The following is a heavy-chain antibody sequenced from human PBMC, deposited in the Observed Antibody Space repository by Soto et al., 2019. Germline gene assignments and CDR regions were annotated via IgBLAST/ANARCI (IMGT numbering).Heavy chain of an antibody. J-gene: IGHJ5*02. CDR1: GFSLTTSGVG. CDR3: APRIAGAPHRNNKWFDP. D-gene: IGHD6-13*01. Sequence: SGPTLVNPTQTLTLTCTFSGFSLTTSGVGVGYFRQPPGKALEWLALIYWDDEKRYSPSLKSRLTITKDTFNHQVVLTMTNMDLVDTATYYCAPRIAGAPHRNNKWFDPWGQGTLVTVSS. CDR2: IYWDDEK. V-gene: IGHV2-5*02.